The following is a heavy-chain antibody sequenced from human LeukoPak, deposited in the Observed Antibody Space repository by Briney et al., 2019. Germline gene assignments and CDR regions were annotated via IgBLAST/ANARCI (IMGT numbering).Heavy chain of an antibody. D-gene: IGHD6-13*01. CDR3: ARGLGVSSSWLYYYYGMDV. V-gene: IGHV4-59*12. J-gene: IGHJ6*02. CDR2: IYYSGST. Sequence: SETLSLTCTVSGGSISSYYWSWIRQPPGKGLEWIGYIYYSGSTNYNPSLKSRVTISVDTSKNQFSLKLSSVTAADTAVYYCARGLGVSSSWLYYYYGMDVWGQGTTVTVSS. CDR1: GGSISSYY.